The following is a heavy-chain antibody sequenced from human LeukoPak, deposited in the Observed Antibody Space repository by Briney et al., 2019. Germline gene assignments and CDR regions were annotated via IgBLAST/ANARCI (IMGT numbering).Heavy chain of an antibody. CDR3: AKAWGSYRYYYYMDV. D-gene: IGHD3-16*02. CDR1: GFTFDDYT. V-gene: IGHV3-43*01. J-gene: IGHJ6*03. Sequence: GGSLRLSCAASGFTFDDYTMHWVRQAPGKGLEWVSLISWDGGSTYYADSVKGRFTISRDNSKNSLYLQMNSLRTEDTALYYCAKAWGSYRYYYYMDVWGKGTTVTVSS. CDR2: ISWDGGST.